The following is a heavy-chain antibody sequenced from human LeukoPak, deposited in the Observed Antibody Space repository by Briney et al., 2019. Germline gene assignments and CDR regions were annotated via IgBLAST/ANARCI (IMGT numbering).Heavy chain of an antibody. CDR3: ASVSVSSAGYHFYYYGMDV. D-gene: IGHD6-25*01. J-gene: IGHJ6*04. V-gene: IGHV4-61*08. Sequence: PSETLSLTCTVSGGSGNNGGYFWNWIRQSPGKGLEWLGYVYSSGSPNYNPSLRSRVSMSVDTSKNQFSLKLSSVTAADTTAYYCASVSVSSAGYHFYYYGMDVWGKGTTVIVSS. CDR1: GGSGNNGGYF. CDR2: VYSSGSP.